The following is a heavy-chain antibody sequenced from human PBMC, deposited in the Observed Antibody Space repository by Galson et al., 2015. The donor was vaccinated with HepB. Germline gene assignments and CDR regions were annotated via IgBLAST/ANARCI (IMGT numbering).Heavy chain of an antibody. D-gene: IGHD2-21*02. V-gene: IGHV1-3*01. CDR2: INAGNGDT. CDR1: GFTFVDYA. J-gene: IGHJ6*02. CDR3: ARALIDCGGDCYSPYYYYGMDV. Sequence: SVKVSCKASGFTFVDYAMYWVRQAPGQRLEWMGYINAGNGDTKYSQKFQGRVSMTRDTSATTAYMELSSLRSEDTAVYYCARALIDCGGDCYSPYYYYGMDVWGQGTSVTVSS.